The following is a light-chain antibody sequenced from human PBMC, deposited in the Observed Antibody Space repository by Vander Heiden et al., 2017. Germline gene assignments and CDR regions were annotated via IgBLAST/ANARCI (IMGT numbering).Light chain of an antibody. V-gene: IGLV2-23*02. CDR2: EVT. CDR1: RSDVGSYNL. CDR3: CSYAGGNTWV. J-gene: IGLJ3*02. Sequence: SALPQPASVSGSPGQSLTISCIGTRSDVGSYNLVSWYRHHPGKAPKLIIYEVTKRPSGFSNRFSGSKSGNTASLTISGLQAEDEADYYCCSYAGGNTWVFGGGTKLTVL.